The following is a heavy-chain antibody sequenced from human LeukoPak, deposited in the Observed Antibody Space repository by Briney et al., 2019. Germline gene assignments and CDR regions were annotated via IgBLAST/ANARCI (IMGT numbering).Heavy chain of an antibody. CDR1: GFTFSSYG. J-gene: IGHJ6*03. CDR3: AKSAVVVPAAIEADYYYYMDV. D-gene: IGHD2-2*01. CDR2: IIGSGGST. V-gene: IGHV3-23*01. Sequence: GGSLRLSCAASGFTFSSYGWSWVRQPPGKGLEGFSAIIGSGGSTYYADSVKGRFTISRDNSKNTLYLQMNSLRAEDTAVYYCAKSAVVVPAAIEADYYYYMDVWGKGTTVTISS.